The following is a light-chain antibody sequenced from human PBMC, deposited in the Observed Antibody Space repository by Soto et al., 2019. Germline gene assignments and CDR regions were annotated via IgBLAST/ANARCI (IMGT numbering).Light chain of an antibody. CDR3: TSYSSANTLA. J-gene: IGLJ2*01. CDR2: DVN. Sequence: QSALTQPASVSGSPGQSITISCTGTSRDIGAYIYVSWFQQYPGRAPKCMIYDVNNRPSGVSNRFSGSKSGNTASPAISGLQSGEEDVYFCTSYSSANTLALGGGTK. CDR1: SRDIGAYIY. V-gene: IGLV2-14*01.